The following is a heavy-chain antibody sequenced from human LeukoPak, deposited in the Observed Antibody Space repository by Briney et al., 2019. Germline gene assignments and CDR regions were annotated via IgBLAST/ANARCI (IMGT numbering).Heavy chain of an antibody. CDR2: INPNSGGT. J-gene: IGHJ3*02. V-gene: IGHV1-2*02. Sequence: ASVKVSCKASGYTFTSYGISWVRQAPGQGLEWMGWINPNSGGTNYAQKFQGRVTMTRDTSISTAYMELSRLRSDDTAVYYCWSEGEAFDIWGQGTMVTVSS. CDR3: WSEGEAFDI. CDR1: GYTFTSYG. D-gene: IGHD3-10*01.